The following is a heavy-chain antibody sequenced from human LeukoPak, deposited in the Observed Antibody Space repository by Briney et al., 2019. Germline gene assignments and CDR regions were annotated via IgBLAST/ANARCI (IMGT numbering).Heavy chain of an antibody. Sequence: ASVKVSCKASGYTFTSYGISWVRQAPGQGLEWMGWISAYNGNTNYAQKLQGRVTMTTDTSTSTAYMELRSLRSDGTAVYYCARVGYDSSVYYYYGMDVWGQGTTVTVSS. D-gene: IGHD3-22*01. CDR3: ARVGYDSSVYYYYGMDV. V-gene: IGHV1-18*01. CDR2: ISAYNGNT. J-gene: IGHJ6*02. CDR1: GYTFTSYG.